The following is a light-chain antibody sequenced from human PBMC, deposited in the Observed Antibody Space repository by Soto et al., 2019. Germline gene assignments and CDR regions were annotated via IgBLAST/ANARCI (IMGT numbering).Light chain of an antibody. Sequence: QSALTQPASVSGSPGQSITISCTGTSSDVGNYNLVSWYQQHPGRAPKLMIYEVTKRPSGVSDRFSGSKSGNTASLTISGLQAEDEADYYCCSYAGSGTLVFGAGTKVTVL. CDR3: CSYAGSGTLV. V-gene: IGLV2-23*02. CDR2: EVT. CDR1: SSDVGNYNL. J-gene: IGLJ2*01.